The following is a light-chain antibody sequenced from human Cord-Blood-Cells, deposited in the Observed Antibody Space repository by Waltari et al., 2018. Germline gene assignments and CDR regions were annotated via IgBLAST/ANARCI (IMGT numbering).Light chain of an antibody. CDR3: QQYNNWPLT. CDR2: GAS. V-gene: IGKV3-15*01. CDR1: QSVSSN. Sequence: ILMMQSPATLSVSPGERATLSCRASQSVSSNLAWYQQKPGQAPRLLIYGASTRATGIPARFSGSGSGTEFTLTISSLQSEDFAVYYCQQYNNWPLTFGGGTKVEIK. J-gene: IGKJ4*01.